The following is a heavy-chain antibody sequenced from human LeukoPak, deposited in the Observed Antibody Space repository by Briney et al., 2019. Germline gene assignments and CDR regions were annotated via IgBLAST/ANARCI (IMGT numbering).Heavy chain of an antibody. J-gene: IGHJ5*02. CDR3: ARGDADTATNWFDP. CDR2: ISAYNGNT. V-gene: IGHV1-18*04. Sequence: ASVKVSCKASGYTFTGYYMHWVRQAPGQGLEWMGWISAYNGNTNYAQKLQGRVTMTTDTSTSTAYMELRSLRSDDTAVYYCARGDADTATNWFDPWGQGTLVTVSS. D-gene: IGHD5-18*01. CDR1: GYTFTGYY.